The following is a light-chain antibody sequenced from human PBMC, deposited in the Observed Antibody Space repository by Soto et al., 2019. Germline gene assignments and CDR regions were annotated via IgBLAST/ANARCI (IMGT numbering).Light chain of an antibody. CDR1: SSNIGSNT. Sequence: QSVLTQPPSASGTPGQRVTISCSGSSSNIGSNTVNWYQQIPGTAPKLLIDSNNQRPSGVPDRFSGSKSGTAASLAISGLQSEDEADYYCAAWDDSLNGHVVFGGGTKLTVL. J-gene: IGLJ2*01. CDR3: AAWDDSLNGHVV. CDR2: SNN. V-gene: IGLV1-44*01.